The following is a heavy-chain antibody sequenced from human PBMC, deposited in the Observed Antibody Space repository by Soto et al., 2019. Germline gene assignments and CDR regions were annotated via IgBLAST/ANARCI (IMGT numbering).Heavy chain of an antibody. CDR1: GFTFSTYA. Sequence: GGSLRLSCAASGFTFSTYAMSWVRQAPGKGLEWVSAISGSGGSTYYADSVKGRFTISRDNSKNTLYLQMNSLRAEDTAVYFCARANGLRWVVAATRFFDYWGQGTLVTVSS. CDR2: ISGSGGST. CDR3: ARANGLRWVVAATRFFDY. V-gene: IGHV3-23*01. D-gene: IGHD2-15*01. J-gene: IGHJ4*02.